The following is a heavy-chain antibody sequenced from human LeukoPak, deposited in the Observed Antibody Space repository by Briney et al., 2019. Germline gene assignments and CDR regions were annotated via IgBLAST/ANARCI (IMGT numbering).Heavy chain of an antibody. CDR3: ARVYQSAEYYFDY. D-gene: IGHD2-2*01. CDR2: IYYTGST. V-gene: IGHV4-59*01. J-gene: IGHJ4*02. CDR1: GGSIDSYY. Sequence: SETLSLTCTVSGGSIDSYYWSWVRQPPGKGLEWIGYIYYTGSTEYHPSLKSRVSISLDTSKNQFSLKLTSVTAADTAVYYCARVYQSAEYYFDYWGQGNLVSVSS.